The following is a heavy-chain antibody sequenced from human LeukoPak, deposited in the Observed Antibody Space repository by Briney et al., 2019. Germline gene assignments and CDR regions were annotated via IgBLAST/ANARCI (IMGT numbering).Heavy chain of an antibody. CDR3: AKIHQNRVVVRAKGAFDI. Sequence: GGSLRLSCAASGFTFSSYSMNWVRQAPGKGLEWVSSISSSSSYIYYADSVKGRFTISRDTSKDTVYLQMDSLRAEDTAIYYCAKIHQNRVVVRAKGAFDIWGQGTVVTVSS. CDR2: ISSSSSYI. J-gene: IGHJ3*02. V-gene: IGHV3-21*04. D-gene: IGHD2-15*01. CDR1: GFTFSSYS.